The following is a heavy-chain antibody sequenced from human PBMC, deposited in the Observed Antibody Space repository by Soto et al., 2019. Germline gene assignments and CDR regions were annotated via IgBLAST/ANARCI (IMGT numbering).Heavy chain of an antibody. J-gene: IGHJ6*03. CDR2: IKQDGSEK. CDR3: ARDQCSSTSCKKGYYYMDV. V-gene: IGHV3-7*01. Sequence: GGSLRLSCAASGFTFSSYWMSWVRQAPGKGLEWVANIKQDGSEKYYVDSVKGRFTISRDNAKNSLYLQMNSLRAEDTAVYYCARDQCSSTSCKKGYYYMDVWGKGTTVTVSS. CDR1: GFTFSSYW. D-gene: IGHD2-2*01.